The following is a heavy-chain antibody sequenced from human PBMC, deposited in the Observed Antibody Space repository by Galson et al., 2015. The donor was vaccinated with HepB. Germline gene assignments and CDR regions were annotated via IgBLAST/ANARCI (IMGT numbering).Heavy chain of an antibody. J-gene: IGHJ6*02. CDR3: ARQTQYYYDNGGYYYANTGGYGMDV. CDR1: GHSFSTHD. Sequence: SVKVSCKASGHSFSTHDMHWVRQAPGQGLEWMGWISVGDGNIKSSQRFQGRVTITRDVSASTAYMELSSLRSEDTAVYYCARQTQYYYDNGGYYYANTGGYGMDVWGQGTTVTVSS. V-gene: IGHV1-3*01. CDR2: ISVGDGNI. D-gene: IGHD3-22*01.